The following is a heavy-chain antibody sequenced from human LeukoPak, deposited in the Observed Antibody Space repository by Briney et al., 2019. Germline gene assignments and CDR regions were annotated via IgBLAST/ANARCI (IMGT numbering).Heavy chain of an antibody. V-gene: IGHV3-23*01. CDR1: GFTFSSYA. D-gene: IGHD3-10*01. CDR3: AKVPYRGFGELYIDY. J-gene: IGHJ4*02. Sequence: GGSLRLSCAASGFTFSSYAMSWVRQAPGKGLEWVSAISGSGGSTYYADPVKGRFTISRDNSKNTLYLQMNSLRADDTAVYYCAKVPYRGFGELYIDYWGQGTLVTVSS. CDR2: ISGSGGST.